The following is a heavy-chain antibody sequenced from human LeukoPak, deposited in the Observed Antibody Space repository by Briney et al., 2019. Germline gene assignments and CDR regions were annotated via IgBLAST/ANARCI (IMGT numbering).Heavy chain of an antibody. CDR2: ISGDGGST. D-gene: IGHD6-19*01. CDR1: GFTFDDYA. V-gene: IGHV3-43*02. J-gene: IGHJ3*02. CDR3: AKGNGSGWYLDAFDI. Sequence: PGGSLRLSCAASGFTFDDYAMHWVRQAPGKGLEWVSLISGDGGSTYYADSVKGRFTISRDNSKNSLYLQMNSLRTEDTALYYCAKGNGSGWYLDAFDIWGQGTMVTVSS.